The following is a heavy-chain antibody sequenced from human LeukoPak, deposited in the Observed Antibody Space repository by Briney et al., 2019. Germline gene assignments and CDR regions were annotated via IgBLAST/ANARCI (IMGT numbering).Heavy chain of an antibody. CDR1: AASIRSSSHH. CDR3: VRHDGRGGATMGAFDS. D-gene: IGHD4/OR15-4a*01. CDR2: IYYGQTI. J-gene: IGHJ5*01. Sequence: SETLSLTCTISAASIRSSSHHWGWIRQSPGKGLEWIGSIYYGQTIYYNPSLNSRVTISVVTSKDQFTLQLNSVTAADTAVYYCVRHDGRGGATMGAFDSWGQGSLVTVSS. V-gene: IGHV4-39*01.